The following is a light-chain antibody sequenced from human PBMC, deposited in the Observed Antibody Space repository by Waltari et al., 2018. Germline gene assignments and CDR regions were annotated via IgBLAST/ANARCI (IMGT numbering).Light chain of an antibody. CDR3: QTGGHGTWV. Sequence: QLVLTQSPSASASLGASVRLTCTLSSGHSSNIIAWHQQKPEKGPRYLMKVNSDGSHSKGDGIPDRVSGSGSGAERYLTISSVQSEDEADYYCQTGGHGTWVFGGGTKLTVL. CDR2: VNSDGSH. V-gene: IGLV4-69*01. CDR1: SGHSSNI. J-gene: IGLJ3*02.